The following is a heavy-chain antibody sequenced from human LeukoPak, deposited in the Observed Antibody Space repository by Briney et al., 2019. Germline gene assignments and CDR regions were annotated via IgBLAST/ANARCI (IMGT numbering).Heavy chain of an antibody. D-gene: IGHD4-17*01. CDR1: GFTFSSYW. CDR3: ARIAVTTLPLDY. V-gene: IGHV3-7*01. CDR2: IKQDGSEK. Sequence: GSLRLSCVAPGFTFSSYWMSWVRQAPGKGLEWVANIKQDGSEKYYVDSVKGRFTISRDNAKNSLYLQMNSLREEDTAVYYCARIAVTTLPLDYWGQGTLVTVSS. J-gene: IGHJ4*02.